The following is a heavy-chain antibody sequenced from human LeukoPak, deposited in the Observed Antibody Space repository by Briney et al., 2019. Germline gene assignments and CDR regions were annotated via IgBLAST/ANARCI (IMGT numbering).Heavy chain of an antibody. J-gene: IGHJ6*03. CDR2: INHSGST. D-gene: IGHD3-3*01. CDR3: ARATLRFLEWSAKYYYYMDV. V-gene: IGHV4-34*01. CDR1: GGSFSGYY. Sequence: TSGTLSLTCAVYGGSFSGYYWSWIRQPPGKGLEWIGEINHSGSTNYNPSLKSRVTISVDTSKNQFSLKLSSVTAADTAVYYCARATLRFLEWSAKYYYYMDVWGKGTTVTVSS.